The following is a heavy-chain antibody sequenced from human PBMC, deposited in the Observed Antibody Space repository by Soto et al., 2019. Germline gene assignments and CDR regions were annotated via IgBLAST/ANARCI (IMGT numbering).Heavy chain of an antibody. Sequence: EAQLEESGGGLVKPGWSLRLSCAASGVTFSLYWIPWVRQGPGNRPVWVSRINSDGSITTYADSVKGRFTISRDNAKKTLYLLMDSLAAAYPAVYDCARARDTCGGECSGAFDIWGQGTMVTVSS. CDR2: INSDGSIT. D-gene: IGHD2-21*01. CDR3: ARARDTCGGECSGAFDI. J-gene: IGHJ3*02. V-gene: IGHV3-74*01. CDR1: GVTFSLYW.